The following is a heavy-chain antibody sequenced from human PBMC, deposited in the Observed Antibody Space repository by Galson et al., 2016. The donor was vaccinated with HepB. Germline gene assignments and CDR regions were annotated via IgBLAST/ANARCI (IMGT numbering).Heavy chain of an antibody. CDR3: ARESFFGAGDFDY. J-gene: IGHJ4*02. CDR2: ISDLNGNT. V-gene: IGHV1-18*01. CDR1: GYTFNSYG. D-gene: IGHD3-16*01. Sequence: SVKVSCKASGYTFNSYGIVWVRQAPGQGLEWMGWISDLNGNTNSAQKLQGRVTLTTDTSTSTAYMELRSLRSDDTAIYYCARESFFGAGDFDYWGQGTLVTVSS.